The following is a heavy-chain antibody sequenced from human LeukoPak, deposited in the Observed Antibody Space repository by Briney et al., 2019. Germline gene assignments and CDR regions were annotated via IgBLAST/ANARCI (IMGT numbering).Heavy chain of an antibody. D-gene: IGHD5-24*01. CDR1: GFTVSSNY. CDR3: TRDRGWQQFDS. Sequence: GGSLRLSCAASGFTVSSNYMTWVRQSPGTGLERVANINTDGSETYYVDSVRGRFTISRDNAKNSVYLQMSSLRDDDTAVYYCTRDRGWQQFDSWGQGTLVTVSS. CDR2: INTDGSET. V-gene: IGHV3-7*01. J-gene: IGHJ4*02.